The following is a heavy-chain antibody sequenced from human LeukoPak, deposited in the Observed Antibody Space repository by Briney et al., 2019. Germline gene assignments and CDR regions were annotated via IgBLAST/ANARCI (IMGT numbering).Heavy chain of an antibody. V-gene: IGHV3-11*01. CDR1: GFTFSDYY. CDR2: ISSSGSTI. CDR3: ARDRYDYVWGSYRYEYYFDY. J-gene: IGHJ4*02. Sequence: GGSPRLSCAASGFTFSDYYMSWIRQAPGKGLEWVSYISSSGSTIYYADSVKGRFTISRDNAKNSLYLQMNSLRAEDTAVYYCARDRYDYVWGSYRYEYYFDYWGQGTLVTVSS. D-gene: IGHD3-16*02.